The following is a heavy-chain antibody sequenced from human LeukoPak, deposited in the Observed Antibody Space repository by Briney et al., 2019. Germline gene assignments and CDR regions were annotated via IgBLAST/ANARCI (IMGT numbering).Heavy chain of an antibody. CDR3: AKDHLIWALT. Sequence: GGSLRLSCAASGFTFSSYEMNWVRQAPGKGLEWVSYISQSGNAIHYAESVKGRFTISRDNAKNSLYLQMNSLRAEDTAVYYCAKDHLIWALTWGQGTMITVSS. J-gene: IGHJ3*01. CDR1: GFTFSSYE. V-gene: IGHV3-48*03. CDR2: ISQSGNAI. D-gene: IGHD2-8*01.